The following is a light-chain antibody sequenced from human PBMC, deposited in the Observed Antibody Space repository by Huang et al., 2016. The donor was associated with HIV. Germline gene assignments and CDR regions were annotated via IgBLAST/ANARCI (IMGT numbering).Light chain of an antibody. J-gene: IGKJ4*01. Sequence: DIVMTQSPLSLSVTPGEPASIACRSSQSLLHSNGKSYLDWFLRKPGQSPQLLIYFGSSRASGVPNRFSGSGSGTDFTLNISRVEAEDVGVYYCMQALQTPLTFGGGTKVEI. CDR1: QSLLHSNGKSY. CDR2: FGS. V-gene: IGKV2-28*01. CDR3: MQALQTPLT.